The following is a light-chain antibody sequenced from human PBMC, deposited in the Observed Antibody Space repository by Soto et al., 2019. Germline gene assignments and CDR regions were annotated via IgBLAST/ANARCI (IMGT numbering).Light chain of an antibody. CDR3: QQYNSYPWT. V-gene: IGKV1-5*03. CDR1: HSISSW. CDR2: KAS. J-gene: IGKJ1*01. Sequence: DIPMTQSPSTLSASVGDRVTITCRASHSISSWLAWYQQKPGKAPKLLIYKASNVESGVPSRFSGSGSGTEFTLTISSLQPDDFATYYCQQYNSYPWTFGQGTKVEIK.